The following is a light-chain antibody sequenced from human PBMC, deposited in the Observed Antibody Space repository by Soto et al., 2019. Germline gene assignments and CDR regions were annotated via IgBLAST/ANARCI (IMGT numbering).Light chain of an antibody. V-gene: IGKV1-5*01. J-gene: IGKJ5*01. CDR2: DAS. Sequence: DIQMTQSPSTLSASVGDSVTITCRASERISSWLAWYQQKPGKVPKLLIYDASTLESGVPSRFSGSGFGTEFSLTITSLQPEDFATYYCQQLFDSPITFGQGTRLEIK. CDR1: ERISSW. CDR3: QQLFDSPIT.